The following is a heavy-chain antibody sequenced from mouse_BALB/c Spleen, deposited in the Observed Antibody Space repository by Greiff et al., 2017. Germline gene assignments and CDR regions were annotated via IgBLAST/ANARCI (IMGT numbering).Heavy chain of an antibody. D-gene: IGHD2-13*01. J-gene: IGHJ3*01. V-gene: IGHV14-1*02. CDR3: ASTYGDAY. CDR1: GFNIKDYY. Sequence: VQLQQSGAELVRPGALVKLSCKASGFNIKDYYMHWVKQRPEQGLEWIGWIDPENGNTIYDPKFQGKASITADTSSNTAYLQLSSLTSEDTAVYYCASTYGDAYWGQGTLVTVSA. CDR2: IDPENGNT.